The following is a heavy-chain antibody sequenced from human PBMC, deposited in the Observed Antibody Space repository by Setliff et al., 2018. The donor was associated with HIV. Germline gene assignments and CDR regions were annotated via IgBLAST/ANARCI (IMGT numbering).Heavy chain of an antibody. CDR2: INYRGST. Sequence: SETLSLTCAVYGGSVSGYYWGWIRQPPGKGLEWIGSINYRGSTHYNPSLKSRFTISVDTSKNQFSLKVNSVTAADTAVYYCARGARLLAGYSDRWDYYYMGVWGKGTTVTVSS. D-gene: IGHD6-13*01. CDR3: ARGARLLAGYSDRWDYYYMGV. CDR1: GGSVSGYY. J-gene: IGHJ6*03. V-gene: IGHV4-34*01.